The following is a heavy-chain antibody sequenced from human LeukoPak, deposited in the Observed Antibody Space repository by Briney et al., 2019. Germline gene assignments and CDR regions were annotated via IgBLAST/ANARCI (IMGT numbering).Heavy chain of an antibody. CDR3: ARSSWPYSSSWRWFDP. J-gene: IGHJ5*02. Sequence: SETLTLTCAVSGDSISRGGYSWSWIRQPPGKGLEWIGYYYHSGSTYYNPSLKSRVTISVDRSKNQFSLKLSSVTAAGTAVYYCARSSWPYSSSWRWFDPWGQGTLVTVSS. D-gene: IGHD6-6*01. CDR1: GDSISRGGYS. CDR2: YYHSGST. V-gene: IGHV4-30-2*01.